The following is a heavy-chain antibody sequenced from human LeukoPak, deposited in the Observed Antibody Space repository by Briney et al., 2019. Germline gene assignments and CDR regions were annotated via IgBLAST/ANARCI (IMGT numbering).Heavy chain of an antibody. CDR1: GGTFSSYA. CDR3: ARRGYSSSWFDY. Sequence: RASVKVSCKASGGTFSSYAISWVRQAPGQGLEWMGWINPNSGGTNYAQKFQGRVTMTRDTSISTAYMELSRLRSDDTAVYYCARRGYSSSWFDYWGQGTLVTVSS. V-gene: IGHV1-2*02. D-gene: IGHD6-13*01. CDR2: INPNSGGT. J-gene: IGHJ4*02.